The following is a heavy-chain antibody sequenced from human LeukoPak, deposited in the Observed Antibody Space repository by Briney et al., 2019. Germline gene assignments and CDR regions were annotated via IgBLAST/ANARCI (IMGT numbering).Heavy chain of an antibody. J-gene: IGHJ4*02. D-gene: IGHD1-26*01. Sequence: RGESLKISCKISGYKLTNNWIGWVRQVPGKGLEWMGIIYPGDSDTRYSPSFQGQVTISADKSISTAYLQWSSLKASDTAMYYCAIRYSGSYNDYWGQGTLVTVSS. CDR2: IYPGDSDT. CDR3: AIRYSGSYNDY. CDR1: GYKLTNNW. V-gene: IGHV5-51*01.